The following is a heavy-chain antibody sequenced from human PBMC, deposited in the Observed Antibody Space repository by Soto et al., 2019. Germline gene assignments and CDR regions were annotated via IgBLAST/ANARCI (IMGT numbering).Heavy chain of an antibody. D-gene: IGHD3-9*01. V-gene: IGHV1-69*01. CDR1: GGTFSSYA. CDR2: IIPIFGTA. Sequence: QVQLVQSGAEVKKHGSSVKVSCKASGGTFSSYAISWVREAPGQGLEWMGGIIPIFGTANYAQKFQGRVTITADESTSTAYMELSSLRSEDTAVYYCARVRNYRYFDLNWFDPWGQGTLVTVSS. CDR3: ARVRNYRYFDLNWFDP. J-gene: IGHJ5*02.